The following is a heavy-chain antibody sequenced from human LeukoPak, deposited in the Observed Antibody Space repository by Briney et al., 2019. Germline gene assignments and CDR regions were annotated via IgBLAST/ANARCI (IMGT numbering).Heavy chain of an antibody. CDR1: GFTFSTYT. D-gene: IGHD3-10*01. CDR3: ARDPGPGSMR. J-gene: IGHJ4*02. CDR2: ITTSGYI. Sequence: PGGSLRLSCAASGFTFSTYTMNWVRQAPGKGLEWVSSITTSGYIYYADSVNGRFTISRDNAKNSLYLQMNNLRAEDTAVYYCARDPGPGSMRWGQGTLVTVSS. V-gene: IGHV3-21*01.